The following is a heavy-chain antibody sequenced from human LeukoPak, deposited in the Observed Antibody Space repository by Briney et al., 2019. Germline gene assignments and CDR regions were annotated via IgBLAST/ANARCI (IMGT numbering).Heavy chain of an antibody. D-gene: IGHD6-6*01. V-gene: IGHV5-51*01. Sequence: GESLKISCKGSGYSFTSYWIGWVRQMPGKGLEWMGIIYPGDSDTRYSPSFQGQVTISADKSISTAYLQWSSLKASDTAMYYCASLRTAARLPDAFDIWGQGTMVTVSS. J-gene: IGHJ3*02. CDR1: GYSFTSYW. CDR2: IYPGDSDT. CDR3: ASLRTAARLPDAFDI.